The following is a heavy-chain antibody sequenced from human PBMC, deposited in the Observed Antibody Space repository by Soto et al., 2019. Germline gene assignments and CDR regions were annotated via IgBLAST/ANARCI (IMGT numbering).Heavy chain of an antibody. D-gene: IGHD2-15*01. J-gene: IGHJ5*02. CDR2: IDPSDSYI. Sequence: EVQLVQSGAEVTKPGESLRISCEISGYTFTTYWITWVRQMPGKGLEWMGMIDPSDSYIKYNPSFQGHVTISADKSVSTAYLQWSSLKASDTAMYYCARLGYCSGGSCYYLDPWGQGTLVTVSS. V-gene: IGHV5-10-1*03. CDR3: ARLGYCSGGSCYYLDP. CDR1: GYTFTTYW.